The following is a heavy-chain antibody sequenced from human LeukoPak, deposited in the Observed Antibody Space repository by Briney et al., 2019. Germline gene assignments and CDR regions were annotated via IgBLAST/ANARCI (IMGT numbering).Heavy chain of an antibody. Sequence: GGSLSLFCAASGFTFSSDCMHSVRQHPGKGLEWLALIKPDGSNKYYADSVKGRFTISREKSKNTLHLQMNSLRAEDAAVYYCARSRAIDYWGQGTLVTVSS. CDR1: GFTFSSDC. CDR2: IKPDGSNK. CDR3: ARSRAIDY. D-gene: IGHD2-2*01. J-gene: IGHJ4*01. V-gene: IGHV3-30*02.